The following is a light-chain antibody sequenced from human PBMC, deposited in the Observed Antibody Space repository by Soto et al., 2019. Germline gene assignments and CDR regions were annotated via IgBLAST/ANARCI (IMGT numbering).Light chain of an antibody. V-gene: IGKV2-28*01. CDR3: MQALQIRVE. Sequence: DSVMTQFPLSLSVTPGEPASISCRSSQSLLHSDGYNYLDWYVQKPGQSPQLLIYLGSNRASGVPDRFSGSGSGTDFTPKISRVEAEDVGVYYCMQALQIRVEFGQGTKVEIK. CDR2: LGS. CDR1: QSLLHSDGYNY. J-gene: IGKJ1*01.